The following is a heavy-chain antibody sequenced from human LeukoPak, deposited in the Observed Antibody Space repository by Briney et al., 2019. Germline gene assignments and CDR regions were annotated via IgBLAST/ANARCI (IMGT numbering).Heavy chain of an antibody. CDR3: AKDRGGFDY. J-gene: IGHJ4*02. D-gene: IGHD3-16*01. CDR1: GFTFDDYS. V-gene: IGHV3-43*01. CDR2: ISWDGGST. Sequence: GSLPDSRAASGFTFDDYSMHWVRQGPGKGLEWVSVISWDGGSTSYADSVKGRFTISRDNSKNSLYLQMNSLRSEDSALYYCAKDRGGFDYWDQGTLVTVSS.